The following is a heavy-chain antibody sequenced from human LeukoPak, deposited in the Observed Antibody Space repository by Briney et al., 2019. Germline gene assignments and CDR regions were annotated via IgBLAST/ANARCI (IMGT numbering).Heavy chain of an antibody. Sequence: SETLSLTCTASGGSISSGSDYFWYWIRQPPGKGLEWIGDIHYTGTTDYNPSLKSRVTISVDTSRNQFSLKLTSVTATDAAVYYCARHGRHGDYSYWGQGTLVTVSS. CDR3: ARHGRHGDYSY. V-gene: IGHV4-39*01. CDR2: IHYTGTT. D-gene: IGHD4-17*01. J-gene: IGHJ4*02. CDR1: GGSISSGSDYF.